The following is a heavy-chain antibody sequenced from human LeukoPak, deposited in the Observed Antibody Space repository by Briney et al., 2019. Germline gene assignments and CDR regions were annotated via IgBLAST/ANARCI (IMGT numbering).Heavy chain of an antibody. V-gene: IGHV1-2*02. CDR3: ARDGRLTSKPFDI. CDR1: GDTFESLA. CDR2: INPNSGGT. J-gene: IGHJ3*02. Sequence: ASVKVSCKASGDTFESLAITWVRQAPGQGLEWMGWINPNSGGTNYAQKFQGRVTMTRDTSISTAYMELSRLRSDDTAVYYCARDGRLTSKPFDIWGQGTMVTVSS. D-gene: IGHD1-26*01.